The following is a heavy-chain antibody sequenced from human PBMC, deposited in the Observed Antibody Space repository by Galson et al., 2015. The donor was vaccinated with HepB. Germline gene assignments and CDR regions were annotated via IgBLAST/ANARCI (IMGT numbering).Heavy chain of an antibody. CDR2: TYYRSKWYN. CDR3: AREVGYSSGWYQGYNYGMDV. J-gene: IGHJ6*02. V-gene: IGHV6-1*01. CDR1: GDSVSSNSAA. D-gene: IGHD6-19*01. Sequence: CAISGDSVSSNSAAWSWIRQSPSRGLEWLGRTYYRSKWYNDYAVSVKSRITINPDTSKNQSSLQLNSVTPEDTAVYYCAREVGYSSGWYQGYNYGMDVGGQGTTVTVSS.